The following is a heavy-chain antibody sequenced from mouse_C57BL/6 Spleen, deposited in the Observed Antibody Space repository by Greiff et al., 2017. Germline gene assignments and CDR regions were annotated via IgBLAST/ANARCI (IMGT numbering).Heavy chain of an antibody. CDR3: ARHEGDYYFDY. V-gene: IGHV5-9*01. CDR2: ISGGGGNT. CDR1: GFTFSSYT. Sequence: EVNVVESGGGLVKPGGSLKLSCAASGFTFSSYTMSWVRQTPEKRLEWVATISGGGGNTYYPDSVKGRFTISRDNAKNTLYLQMSSLRSEDTALYYCARHEGDYYFDYWGQGTTLTVSS. J-gene: IGHJ2*01.